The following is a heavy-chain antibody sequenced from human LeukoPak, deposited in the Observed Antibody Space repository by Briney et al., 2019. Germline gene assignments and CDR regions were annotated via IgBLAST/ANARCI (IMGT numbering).Heavy chain of an antibody. CDR1: GFSFSNYA. Sequence: GGSLRLSCAASGFSFSNYAIHWVRQAPGKGLEWVAVIPSDGSNKYYADSVKGRFTMSRDNSKNTLYLQMNSLAAEDTAVYYCAKDISGSWSIDYWGQGTLVTVSS. CDR3: AKDISGSWSIDY. V-gene: IGHV3-30*04. CDR2: IPSDGSNK. J-gene: IGHJ4*02. D-gene: IGHD6-13*01.